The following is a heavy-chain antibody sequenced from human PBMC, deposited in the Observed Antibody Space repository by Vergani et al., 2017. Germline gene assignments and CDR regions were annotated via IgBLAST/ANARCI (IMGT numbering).Heavy chain of an antibody. CDR3: ATKSCGTPGYQLDYFKE. CDR1: GYTSSYYG. Sequence: QVHLVESGGGVVQPGRSLRLSCVVSGYTSSYYGMHWVRQAPGKGLEWVAVISDDGTQKYYADSVKGRFTISRDNSKSTLYLQMNSLRTEDKAVYYCATKSCGTPGYQLDYFKEWGQGTLVTVSS. V-gene: IGHV3-30*03. J-gene: IGHJ4*02. D-gene: IGHD1-1*01. CDR2: ISDDGTQK.